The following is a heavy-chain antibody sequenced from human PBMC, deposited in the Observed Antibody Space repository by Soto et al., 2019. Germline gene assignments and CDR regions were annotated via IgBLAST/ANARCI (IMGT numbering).Heavy chain of an antibody. V-gene: IGHV1-69*13. CDR2: IIPIFGTA. CDR1: GGTFSSYA. Sequence: AASVKVSCKASGGTFSSYAISWVRQAPGQGLEWMGGIIPIFGTANYAQKFQGRVTITADESTSTAYMELSSLRSEDTAVYYCAITTYYYDSSCYLRRYWYFDLWGRGTLVTVS. J-gene: IGHJ2*01. D-gene: IGHD3-22*01. CDR3: AITTYYYDSSCYLRRYWYFDL.